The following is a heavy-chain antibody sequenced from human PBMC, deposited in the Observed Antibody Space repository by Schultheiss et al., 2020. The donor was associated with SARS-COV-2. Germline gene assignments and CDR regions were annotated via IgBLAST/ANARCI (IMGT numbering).Heavy chain of an antibody. CDR2: ISSSSSTI. J-gene: IGHJ5*02. V-gene: IGHV3-48*04. CDR1: GFTFSSYS. Sequence: GGSLRLSCAASGFTFSSYSMNWVRQAPGKGLEWVSYISSSSSTIYYADSVKGRFTISRDNAKNSLYLQMNSLRAEDTAVYYCARGLGDDSSGYYHPDNWFDPWGQGTLVTVSS. CDR3: ARGLGDDSSGYYHPDNWFDP. D-gene: IGHD3-22*01.